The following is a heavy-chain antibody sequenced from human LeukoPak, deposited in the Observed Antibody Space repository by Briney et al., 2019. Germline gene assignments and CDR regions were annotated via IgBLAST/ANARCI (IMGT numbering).Heavy chain of an antibody. Sequence: SQTLSPTCTVSGGSISSGGYYWSWIRQHPGKGLEWIGYIYYSGSTYYNPSLKSRVTISVDTSKNQFSLKLSSVTAADTAVYYCARYCSGGSCYLAFDIWGQGTMVTVSS. J-gene: IGHJ3*02. V-gene: IGHV4-31*03. CDR3: ARYCSGGSCYLAFDI. CDR1: GGSISSGGYY. CDR2: IYYSGST. D-gene: IGHD2-15*01.